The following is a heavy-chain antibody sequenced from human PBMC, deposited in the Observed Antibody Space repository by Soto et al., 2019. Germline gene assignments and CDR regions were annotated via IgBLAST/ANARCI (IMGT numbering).Heavy chain of an antibody. CDR1: GFTFSSYA. CDR3: ARGTRYLAYAFDI. J-gene: IGHJ3*02. V-gene: IGHV3-30-3*01. CDR2: ISYDGSNK. Sequence: QVQLVESGGGVVQPGRSLRLSCAASGFTFSSYAMHWVRQAPGKGLEWVAVISYDGSNKYYADSVKGRFTISRDNSKNTLYLQMNSLRAEDTAVYYCARGTRYLAYAFDIWGQGTMVTVSS. D-gene: IGHD1-20*01.